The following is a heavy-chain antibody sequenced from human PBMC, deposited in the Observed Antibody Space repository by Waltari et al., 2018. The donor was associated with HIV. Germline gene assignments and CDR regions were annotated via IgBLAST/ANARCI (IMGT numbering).Heavy chain of an antibody. J-gene: IGHJ4*02. D-gene: IGHD3-10*01. CDR3: AKGYYGAGFVHYFDY. CDR2: ISWNGGSI. CDR1: GFTLDDYA. Sequence: EVQLVESGGGLVQPARSLRLSCAASGFTLDDYAMHWVRPAPGKGLEWVSGISWNGGSIGYAYSVKGRFTISRDNAMNSLYLQMNSLRAEDTALYYCAKGYYGAGFVHYFDYWGQGTLVTVSS. V-gene: IGHV3-9*01.